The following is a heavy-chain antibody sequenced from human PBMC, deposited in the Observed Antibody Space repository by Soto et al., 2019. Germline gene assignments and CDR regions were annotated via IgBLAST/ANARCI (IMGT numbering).Heavy chain of an antibody. CDR3: AGFRATPVDIVATRYYYYYYYMDV. D-gene: IGHD5-12*01. J-gene: IGHJ6*03. CDR2: INHSGST. V-gene: IGHV4-34*01. CDR1: GGSFSGYY. Sequence: KASETLSLTCAVYGGSFSGYYWSWIRQPPGKGLERIGEINHSGSTSYNPSLKSRVTISVDTSKNQFSLKLSSVTAADTAVYYCAGFRATPVDIVATRYYYYYYYMDVWGKGTTVTV.